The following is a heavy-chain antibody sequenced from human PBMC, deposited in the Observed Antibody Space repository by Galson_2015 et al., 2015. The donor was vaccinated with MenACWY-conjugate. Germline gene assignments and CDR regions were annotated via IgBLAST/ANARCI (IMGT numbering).Heavy chain of an antibody. Sequence: SLRLSCAASGFAFSGYDMHWVRQAPGEGLEWVALIRYDGFQKNYSESVKGRFTISRDNSKNTLNLQMNSLRAEDTAVYCCTRVKWQQLTADSWGQGSLVIVTS. J-gene: IGHJ4*02. V-gene: IGHV3-30*02. CDR3: TRVKWQQLTADS. CDR2: IRYDGFQK. CDR1: GFAFSGYD. D-gene: IGHD6-13*01.